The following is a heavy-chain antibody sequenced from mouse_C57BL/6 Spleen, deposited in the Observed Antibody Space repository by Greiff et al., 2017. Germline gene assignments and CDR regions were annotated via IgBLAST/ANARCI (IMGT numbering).Heavy chain of an antibody. CDR2: ISRGGDYI. CDR3: TRVAGTDYAMDY. J-gene: IGHJ4*01. CDR1: GFNFSSYA. D-gene: IGHD3-3*01. Sequence: EVMLVESGAGLVKPGGSLKLSCAASGFNFSSYAMSWVRQTPEKRLEWVAYISRGGDYIYYADTVKGRFTISRDNARNTLYLQMSSLKSEDTAMYYCTRVAGTDYAMDYWGQGTSVTVSS. V-gene: IGHV5-9-1*02.